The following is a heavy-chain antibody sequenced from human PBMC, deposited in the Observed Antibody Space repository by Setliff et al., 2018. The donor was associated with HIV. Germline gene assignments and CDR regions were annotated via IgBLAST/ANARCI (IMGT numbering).Heavy chain of an antibody. CDR2: IHTSGAT. Sequence: SETLSLTCTVSGGSISSGNYYWGWIRQPAGKGLEWIGHIHTSGATNYGPFLKSRLTISVDTSKNQFSLKLSSVTAADTAVYYCARLGYCSRTTCYCYYYMDVWGKGTTVTVSS. D-gene: IGHD2-2*01. J-gene: IGHJ6*03. CDR3: ARLGYCSRTTCYCYYYMDV. CDR1: GGSISSGNYY. V-gene: IGHV4-61*09.